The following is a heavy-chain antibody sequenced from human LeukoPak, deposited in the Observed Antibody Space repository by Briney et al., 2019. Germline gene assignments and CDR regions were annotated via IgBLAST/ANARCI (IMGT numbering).Heavy chain of an antibody. CDR1: GFTFSSYG. CDR2: ISYDGSNK. CDR3: ARDLRLTGYQLLSYYYYYMDV. Sequence: QPGRSLRLSCAASGFTFSSYGMYWVRQAPGKGLEWVAVISYDGSNKYYADSVKGRFTISRDNSKNTLYLQMNSLRAEDTAVYYCARDLRLTGYQLLSYYYYYMDVWGKGAAVTVSS. D-gene: IGHD2-2*01. J-gene: IGHJ6*03. V-gene: IGHV3-30*03.